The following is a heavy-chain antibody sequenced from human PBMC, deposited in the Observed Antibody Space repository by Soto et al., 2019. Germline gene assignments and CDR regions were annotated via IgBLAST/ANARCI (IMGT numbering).Heavy chain of an antibody. V-gene: IGHV4-38-2*01. CDR1: GYSISSGYY. D-gene: IGHD6-19*01. Sequence: SETLSLTCAVSGYSISSGYYLGWIRQPPGKGLEWIGSIYHSGSTYYNPSLKSRVTISVDTSKNQFSLKLSSVTAADTAVYYWARPAYSRGWSPPPQNDYGAREPLVTVP. CDR3: ARPAYSRGWSPPPQNDY. CDR2: IYHSGST. J-gene: IGHJ4*02.